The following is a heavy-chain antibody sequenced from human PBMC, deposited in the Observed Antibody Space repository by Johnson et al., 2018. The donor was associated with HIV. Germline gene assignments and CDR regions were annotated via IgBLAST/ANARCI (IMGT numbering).Heavy chain of an antibody. CDR2: IRWDGGST. CDR3: AKDIRYSSGWNAFDI. D-gene: IGHD6-19*01. J-gene: IGHJ3*02. Sequence: VLLLESGGVVVQPGGSLRLSCAASGFTFDDYAMHWVRQAPGKGLEWVSLIRWDGGSTYYADSVKGRFTISRDNSKNSLYLQMNSLRAEDTALYYCAKDIRYSSGWNAFDIWGQGTMVTVSS. V-gene: IGHV3-43D*03. CDR1: GFTFDDYA.